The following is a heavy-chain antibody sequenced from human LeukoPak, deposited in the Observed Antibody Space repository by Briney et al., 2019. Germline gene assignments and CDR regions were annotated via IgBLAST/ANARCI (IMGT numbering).Heavy chain of an antibody. J-gene: IGHJ4*02. Sequence: PGGSLRLSCAASGFTFDDYGMSWVRQAPGKGLEWVSGINWNGGSTGYADSVKGRFTISRDNAKNSLYLQMNSLRAEDTALYYCARGFWYYDILTGYYTRTSLYYFDYWGQGTLVTVSS. CDR3: ARGFWYYDILTGYYTRTSLYYFDY. V-gene: IGHV3-20*04. CDR2: INWNGGST. CDR1: GFTFDDYG. D-gene: IGHD3-9*01.